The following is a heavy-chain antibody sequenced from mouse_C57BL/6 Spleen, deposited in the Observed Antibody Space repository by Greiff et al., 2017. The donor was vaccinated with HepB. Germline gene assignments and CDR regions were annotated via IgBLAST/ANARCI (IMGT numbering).Heavy chain of an antibody. V-gene: IGHV1-82*01. J-gene: IGHJ2*01. CDR3: ARSRDYDGSSWYYFDY. CDR2: IYPGDGDT. Sequence: QVQLQQSGPELVKPGASVKISCKASGYAFSSSWMNWVKQRPGKGLEWIGRIYPGDGDTNYNGKFKGKATLTADKSSSTAYMQLSSLTSEDSAVYFCARSRDYDGSSWYYFDYWGQGTTLTVYS. CDR1: GYAFSSSW. D-gene: IGHD1-1*01.